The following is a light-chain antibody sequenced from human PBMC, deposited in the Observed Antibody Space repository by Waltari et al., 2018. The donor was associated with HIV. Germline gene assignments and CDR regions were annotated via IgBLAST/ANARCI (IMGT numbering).Light chain of an antibody. Sequence: QSAPTQPASVSGSPGQSITISCTGTTLDIGGYNHVSWYQQHPDKAPKLVIYEVSNRPSGVSNRLSGSKSGNTASLTISGLQAEDEADYYCSSYTSSSTVVFGGGTKLTVL. V-gene: IGLV2-14*01. CDR1: TLDIGGYNH. CDR3: SSYTSSSTVV. J-gene: IGLJ2*01. CDR2: EVS.